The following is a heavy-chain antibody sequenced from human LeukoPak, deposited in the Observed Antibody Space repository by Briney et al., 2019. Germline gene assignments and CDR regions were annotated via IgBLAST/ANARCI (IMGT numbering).Heavy chain of an antibody. CDR2: INHSGST. CDR1: GGSFSGYY. CDR3: AREDPGRGNWFDP. D-gene: IGHD3-10*01. V-gene: IGHV4-34*01. J-gene: IGHJ5*02. Sequence: SETLSLTCAVYGGSFSGYYWSWIRQPPGKGLEWIGEINHSGSTNYNPSLKSRVTISVDTSRNQFSLKVSSVTAADTAVYYCAREDPGRGNWFDPWGQGTLVTVSS.